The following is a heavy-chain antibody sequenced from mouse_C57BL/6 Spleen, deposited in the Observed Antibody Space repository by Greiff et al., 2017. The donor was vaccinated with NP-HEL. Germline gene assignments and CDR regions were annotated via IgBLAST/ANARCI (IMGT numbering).Heavy chain of an antibody. D-gene: IGHD1-1*01. Sequence: EVQGVESGGGLVKPGGSLKLSCAASGFTFSDYGMHWVRQAPEQGLEWVAYISSGSSTIYYADTVKGRFTISRDNAKNTLFLQMTSLRSEDTAMYYCARPYYYGSRGYFDVWGTGTTVTVSS. CDR2: ISSGSSTI. CDR3: ARPYYYGSRGYFDV. V-gene: IGHV5-17*01. J-gene: IGHJ1*03. CDR1: GFTFSDYG.